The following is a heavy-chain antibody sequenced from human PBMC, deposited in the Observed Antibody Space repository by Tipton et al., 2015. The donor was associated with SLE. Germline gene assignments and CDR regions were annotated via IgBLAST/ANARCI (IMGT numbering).Heavy chain of an antibody. D-gene: IGHD3-22*01. CDR1: GYSISSGYY. CDR3: ARAMINWFDP. V-gene: IGHV4-61*05. Sequence: TLSLTCTVSGYSISSGYYWGWIRQTPGKGLEWIGYIYYSGTTNYNPSLKSRAAISVDKSKNQVSLKLNSVTAADTAVYYCARAMINWFDPWGQGTQVTVSS. CDR2: IYYSGTT. J-gene: IGHJ5*02.